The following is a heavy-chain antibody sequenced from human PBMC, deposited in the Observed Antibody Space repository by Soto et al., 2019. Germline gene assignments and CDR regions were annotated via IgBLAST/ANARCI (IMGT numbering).Heavy chain of an antibody. CDR2: TYYRSKWFY. Sequence: SQTLSLTCAISGDSVSSNSVVWNWIRQSPSRGLEWLGRTYYRSKWFYEYAESVRSRIAINPDTFRNQFSLQLNSVTPEDTAVYYCARHPERIAQIGWFDPWGQGTLVPVSS. V-gene: IGHV6-1*01. CDR1: GDSVSSNSVV. CDR3: ARHPERIAQIGWFDP. J-gene: IGHJ5*02. D-gene: IGHD6-13*01.